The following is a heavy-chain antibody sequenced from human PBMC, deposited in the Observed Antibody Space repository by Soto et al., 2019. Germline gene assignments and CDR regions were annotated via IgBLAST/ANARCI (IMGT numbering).Heavy chain of an antibody. Sequence: QITLNESGPTQVKPRQTLTLTCTFSGFSLTTSGVGVGWIRQSPGKAPEWLALIYWDDDKRYSPSLKRRLTITKDISKNQVVLTMADLDPADTATYYCAHRVLRTVFGLVTTTAIYFDFWGQGTPVAVS. CDR2: IYWDDDK. CDR1: GFSLTTSGVG. CDR3: AHRVLRTVFGLVTTTAIYFDF. V-gene: IGHV2-5*02. D-gene: IGHD3-3*01. J-gene: IGHJ4*02.